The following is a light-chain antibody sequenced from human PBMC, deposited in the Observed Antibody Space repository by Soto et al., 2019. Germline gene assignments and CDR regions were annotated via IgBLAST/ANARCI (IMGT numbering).Light chain of an antibody. Sequence: EIVMTQSPATLSVSPGERATLSCRASQSVSSNLAWYQQKPGQAPRLLIYGASTRATGIPARFSGSGSGTECTLTINSLQSEDFAVYYCQHYNNWPPWTFGQGTKVEIK. V-gene: IGKV3-15*01. J-gene: IGKJ1*01. CDR3: QHYNNWPPWT. CDR1: QSVSSN. CDR2: GAS.